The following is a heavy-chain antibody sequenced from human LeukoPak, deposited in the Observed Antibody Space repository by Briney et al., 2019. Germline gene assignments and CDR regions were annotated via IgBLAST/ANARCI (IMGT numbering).Heavy chain of an antibody. CDR2: MNPNSGNT. CDR3: ARVSGGSCYSCFDL. Sequence: ASVKVSCKASGYTFTGYYMHWVRQAPGQGLEWMGWMNPNSGNTGYAQKFQGRVTITRNTSISTAYMELSSLRSEDTAVYYCARVSGGSCYSCFDLWGRGTLVTVSS. D-gene: IGHD2-15*01. CDR1: GYTFTGYY. J-gene: IGHJ2*01. V-gene: IGHV1-8*03.